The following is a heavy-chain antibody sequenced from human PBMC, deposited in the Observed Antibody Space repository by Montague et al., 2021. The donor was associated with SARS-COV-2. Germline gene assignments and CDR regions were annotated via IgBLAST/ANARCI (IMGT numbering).Heavy chain of an antibody. V-gene: IGHV4-39*01. CDR3: ATLPSSTTIFGVVQGYYFDD. CDR2: KYYSGST. D-gene: IGHD3-3*01. J-gene: IGHJ4*02. CDR1: GASISSRSYY. Sequence: SETLSLTCTVSGASISSRSYYWGWIRQPPGKGLEWIGFKYYSGSTYYNPTLKSRVTISVHTSKNQFSLKLRSVTAADTAVYDCATLPSSTTIFGVVQGYYFDDWGQGTLVTVSS.